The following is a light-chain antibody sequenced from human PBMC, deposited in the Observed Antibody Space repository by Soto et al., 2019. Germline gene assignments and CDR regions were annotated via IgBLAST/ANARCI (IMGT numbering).Light chain of an antibody. Sequence: DVGMTQSPISLPVTLGQPASISCRSSQSLVSGGGSTYLSWFQQTPGQSPRRLIYKVSDRDSGVPDRFSGSGSDSDFTLKISRVEAEDVGVYFSMQATHWQYTFGQGTKLEIE. CDR2: KVS. J-gene: IGKJ2*01. CDR3: MQATHWQYT. CDR1: QSLVSGGGSTY. V-gene: IGKV2-30*01.